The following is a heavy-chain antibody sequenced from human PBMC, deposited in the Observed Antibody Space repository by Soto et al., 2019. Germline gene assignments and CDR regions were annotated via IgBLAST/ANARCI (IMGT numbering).Heavy chain of an antibody. CDR1: GGSISSGGYY. CDR3: ARISIAARRTDY. D-gene: IGHD6-6*01. J-gene: IGHJ4*02. CDR2: IYYSGST. V-gene: IGHV4-31*03. Sequence: SETLSLTCTVSGGSISSGGYYWSWIRQHPGKGLEWIGYIYYSGSTYYNPSLKSRVTISVDTSKNQFSLKLSSVTAADTAVYYCARISIAARRTDYWGQGTLVTVSS.